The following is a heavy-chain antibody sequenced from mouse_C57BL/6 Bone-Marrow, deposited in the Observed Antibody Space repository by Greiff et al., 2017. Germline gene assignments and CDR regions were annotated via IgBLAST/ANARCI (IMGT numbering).Heavy chain of an antibody. D-gene: IGHD2-4*01. V-gene: IGHV1-4*01. J-gene: IGHJ4*01. Sequence: QVQLQQSGAELARPGASVKMSCKASGYTFTSYTMHWVKQRPGQGLEWIGYINPSSGYTKYNQKFKDKATLTADKASSTAYMQLSSLTSEDSAVDYCARTGLRQYYAMAYWGQGTSVTVSS. CDR1: GYTFTSYT. CDR2: INPSSGYT. CDR3: ARTGLRQYYAMAY.